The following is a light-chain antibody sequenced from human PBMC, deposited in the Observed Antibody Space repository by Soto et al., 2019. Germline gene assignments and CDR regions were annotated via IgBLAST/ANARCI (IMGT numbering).Light chain of an antibody. CDR2: DAS. J-gene: IGKJ4*01. CDR1: QDISNY. V-gene: IGKV1-33*01. CDR3: QQYHNLFT. Sequence: DIQMTQSPSALSTSVGDRVTITCQASQDISNYLNWYQQKPGKAPKLLIHDASSLETGVPSRFSGSGSGTHFTFTISSLQPEDIATYYCQQYHNLFTFGGGTKVEIK.